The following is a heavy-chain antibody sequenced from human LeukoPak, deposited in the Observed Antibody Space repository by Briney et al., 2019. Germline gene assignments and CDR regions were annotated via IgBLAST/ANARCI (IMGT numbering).Heavy chain of an antibody. D-gene: IGHD3-22*01. CDR2: INAGNGNT. CDR1: GYTFTSYA. Sequence: ASVKVSCKASGYTFTSYAMHWVRQAPGQRLEWMGWINAGNGNTKYSQKFQGRVTITRDTSASTAYMELSSLRSDDTAVYYCARLGDSSGYYYEVYYGMDVWGQGTTVTVSS. V-gene: IGHV1-3*01. J-gene: IGHJ6*02. CDR3: ARLGDSSGYYYEVYYGMDV.